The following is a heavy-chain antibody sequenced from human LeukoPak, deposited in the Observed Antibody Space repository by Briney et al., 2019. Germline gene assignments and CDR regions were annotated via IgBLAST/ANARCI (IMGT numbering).Heavy chain of an antibody. CDR2: INHSGST. D-gene: IGHD1-26*01. CDR3: ATVGGATTIDY. J-gene: IGHJ4*02. CDR1: GGSFSGYY. V-gene: IGHV4-34*01. Sequence: SETLSLTCAVYGGSFSGYYWSWIRQPPGKGLEWIGEINHSGSTNYNPSLKSRVTISVDTSKNQSSLKLSSVTAADTAVYYCATVGGATTIDYWGQGTLVTVSS.